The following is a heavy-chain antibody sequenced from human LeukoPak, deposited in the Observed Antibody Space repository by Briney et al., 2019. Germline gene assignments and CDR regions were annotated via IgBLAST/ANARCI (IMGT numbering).Heavy chain of an antibody. CDR1: GGSISSYY. CDR3: ARAYYYGSGSLDY. J-gene: IGHJ4*02. D-gene: IGHD3-10*01. CDR2: IYYSGST. V-gene: IGHV4-59*01. Sequence: SETLSLTCTVSGGSISSYYWSWIRQPPGEGLEWIGYIYYSGSTNYNPSLKSRVTVSVDTSKNQFSLKLSSVTAADTAVYYCARAYYYGSGSLDYWGQGTLVTVSS.